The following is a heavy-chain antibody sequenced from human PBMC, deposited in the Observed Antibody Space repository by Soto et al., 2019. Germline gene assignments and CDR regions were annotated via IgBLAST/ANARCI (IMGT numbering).Heavy chain of an antibody. CDR2: ISYDGSNK. D-gene: IGHD2-15*01. J-gene: IGHJ4*02. Sequence: GGSLRLSCAASGFAVSSYSMHWVRQAPGKGLEWVAVISYDGSNKYYADSVKGRFTISRDSSKNTLYLQMNSLRAEDTAVYYCARPLCSGGSCPLDYWGQGTLVTVSS. CDR3: ARPLCSGGSCPLDY. CDR1: GFAVSSYS. V-gene: IGHV3-30*04.